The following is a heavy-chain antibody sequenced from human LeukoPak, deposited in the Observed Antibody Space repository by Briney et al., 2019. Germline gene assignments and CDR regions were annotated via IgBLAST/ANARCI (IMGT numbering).Heavy chain of an antibody. V-gene: IGHV1-46*01. J-gene: IGHJ4*02. CDR1: GYTFPSYF. D-gene: IGHD3-10*01. CDR3: ARGPSGSDY. Sequence: ASVKVSCKASGYTFPSYFMHWVRQAPGQGLEWMGLINPTGGSTTYAQKFQGRVTMTRDTSTSTVYMELSSLRSDDTAVYYCARGPSGSDYWGQGTLVTVSS. CDR2: INPTGGST.